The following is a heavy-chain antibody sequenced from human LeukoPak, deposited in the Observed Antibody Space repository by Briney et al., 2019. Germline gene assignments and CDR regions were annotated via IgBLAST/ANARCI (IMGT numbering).Heavy chain of an antibody. J-gene: IGHJ4*02. CDR1: GFTVSNNY. CDR3: AKDGRGYYYDSSAYLEY. V-gene: IGHV3-53*01. CDR2: IYGGRNNT. Sequence: PGGSLRLSCTVSGFTVSNNYMSWVRQAPGKGLEWVSVIYGGRNNTVYADSVKGRFTISRDNSKNTLYLQMNSLRAEDTAVYYCAKDGRGYYYDSSAYLEYWGQGTLVTVSS. D-gene: IGHD3-22*01.